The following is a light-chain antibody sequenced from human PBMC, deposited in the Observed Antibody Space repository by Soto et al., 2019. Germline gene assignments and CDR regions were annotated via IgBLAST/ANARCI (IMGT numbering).Light chain of an antibody. Sequence: TQSPGTLSLSPGERTTLSCRASQSISRYLNWYQQRPGTAPKVLIFGANSLQSGVPSRFSGSGSGTEFTLTISSLQPEDFATYYCQQNYGTPGTFGQGTKVDVK. CDR1: QSISRY. J-gene: IGKJ1*01. V-gene: IGKV1-39*01. CDR2: GAN. CDR3: QQNYGTPGT.